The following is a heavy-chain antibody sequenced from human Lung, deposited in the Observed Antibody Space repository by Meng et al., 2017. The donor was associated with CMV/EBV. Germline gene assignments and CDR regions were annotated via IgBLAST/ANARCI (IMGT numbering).Heavy chain of an antibody. Sequence: QITLKESGPTLVKPTQTLTLTYTFSGFSLTPTGVRVGWVRQPPGKALEWLALIYWDDDKRYTPSLRDRLAITKDTSKNQVVLKMTNMDPVDTATFYCVHNSDFWSGYHAFDYWGQGTLVTVSS. D-gene: IGHD3-3*01. CDR3: VHNSDFWSGYHAFDY. CDR2: IYWDDDK. CDR1: GFSLTPTGVR. V-gene: IGHV2-5*02. J-gene: IGHJ4*02.